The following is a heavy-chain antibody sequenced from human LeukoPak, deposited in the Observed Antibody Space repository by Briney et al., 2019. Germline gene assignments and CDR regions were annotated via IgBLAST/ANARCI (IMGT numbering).Heavy chain of an antibody. CDR2: IYHSGST. CDR3: ARGYSYGQRFDY. J-gene: IGHJ4*02. D-gene: IGHD5-18*01. Sequence: PSETLSLTCAVSGYSISSGYYWGWIRQPPGKGLEWIGSIYHSGSTYYNPSLKSRVTISVDTSKNQFSLKLSSVTAADTAVYYCARGYSYGQRFDYWGQGTLVTVSS. V-gene: IGHV4-38-2*01. CDR1: GYSISSGYY.